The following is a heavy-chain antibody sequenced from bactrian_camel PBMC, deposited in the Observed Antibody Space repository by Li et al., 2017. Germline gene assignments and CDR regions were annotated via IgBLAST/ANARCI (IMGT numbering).Heavy chain of an antibody. Sequence: VQLVESGGGSVQAGGSLRLSCVASDYPWGNNCMGWFRQAPGKEREGVATIDSDGTTIYADSVKGRFAISKDNAKVTVYLQMNNLKSEDTATYYCAAPGLGQCLNGGFLSPSNYNDWGQGTQVTVS. CDR3: AAPGLGQCLNGGFLSPSNYND. CDR2: IDSDGTT. CDR1: DYPWGNNC. V-gene: IGHV3S53*01. D-gene: IGHD1*01. J-gene: IGHJ4*01.